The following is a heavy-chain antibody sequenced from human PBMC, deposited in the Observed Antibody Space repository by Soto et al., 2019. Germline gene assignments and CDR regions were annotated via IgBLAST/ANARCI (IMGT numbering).Heavy chain of an antibody. J-gene: IGHJ5*02. V-gene: IGHV4-30-2*01. CDR2: IYHSGST. D-gene: IGHD1-7*01. CDR3: ARDSLTGNYFDP. Sequence: SETLSLSCAVSGGSISSGGYSWNWIRQPPGKGLEWIGYIYHSGSTLYNPSLKSRVTISIDKSKNQFSLRLSSVSAADTAVYYCARDSLTGNYFDPWGQGTLVTVSS. CDR1: GGSISSGGYS.